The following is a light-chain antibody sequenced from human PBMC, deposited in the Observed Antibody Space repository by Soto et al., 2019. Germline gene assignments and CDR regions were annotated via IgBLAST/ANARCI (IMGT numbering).Light chain of an antibody. J-gene: IGKJ4*01. CDR1: QSVSRY. Sequence: EIVLTQSPATLFLSPGERATLSCRASQSVSRYLAWYQQKPGQAPRLLIYDASNRATGIPARFSGSGSGTDFTLTISSLEPEDFAVYYCQQRSNSPLTFGGGTKVVNK. V-gene: IGKV3-11*01. CDR2: DAS. CDR3: QQRSNSPLT.